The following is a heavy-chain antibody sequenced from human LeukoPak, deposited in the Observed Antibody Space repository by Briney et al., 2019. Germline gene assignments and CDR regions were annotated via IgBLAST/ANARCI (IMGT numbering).Heavy chain of an antibody. Sequence: QAGGSLRLSCAVSGFTFSSSAMNWVRQAPGKGLEWVSYISGGSDNIHYADSVRGRFTVSRDSAKNSLYLQMNSLRAEDTAVYYCARDPSIGKNIYYYMDVWGKGTTVTVSS. CDR3: ARDPSIGKNIYYYMDV. D-gene: IGHD2/OR15-2a*01. J-gene: IGHJ6*03. V-gene: IGHV3-48*01. CDR2: ISGGSDNI. CDR1: GFTFSSSA.